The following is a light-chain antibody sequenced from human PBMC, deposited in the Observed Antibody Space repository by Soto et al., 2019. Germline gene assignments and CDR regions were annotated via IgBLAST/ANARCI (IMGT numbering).Light chain of an antibody. CDR1: QGISCW. Sequence: DIQLTQSPSSLSASVGDRVTITCRASQGISCWLAWYQQKAGKAPRLLVFDGFSLMSGVPSRFSGSGKGTEFTLTINRLQPDDSATYYCQQYDSFSVWTFGQGTKVDIK. J-gene: IGKJ1*01. CDR2: DGF. CDR3: QQYDSFSVWT. V-gene: IGKV1-5*01.